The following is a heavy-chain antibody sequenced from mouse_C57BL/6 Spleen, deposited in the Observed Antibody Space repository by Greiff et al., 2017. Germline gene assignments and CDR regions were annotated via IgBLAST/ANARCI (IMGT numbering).Heavy chain of an antibody. CDR1: GFTFSDYG. CDR3: ARRTGSDLYFDV. V-gene: IGHV5-17*01. D-gene: IGHD4-1*01. CDR2: ISSGSSTI. Sequence: EVQLVESGGGLVKPGGSLKLSCAASGFTFSDYGMHWVRQAPEKGLEWVAYISSGSSTIYYADTVKGRFTISRDNAKNTLFLQMTSLRSEDTAMYYCARRTGSDLYFDVWGTGTTVTVSS. J-gene: IGHJ1*03.